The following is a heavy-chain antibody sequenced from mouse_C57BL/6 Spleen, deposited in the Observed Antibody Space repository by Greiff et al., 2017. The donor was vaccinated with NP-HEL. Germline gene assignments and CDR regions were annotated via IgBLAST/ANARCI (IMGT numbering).Heavy chain of an antibody. CDR2: ISDGGSYT. CDR3: ARETNWDYFDY. V-gene: IGHV5-4*01. J-gene: IGHJ2*01. D-gene: IGHD4-1*01. CDR1: GFTFSSYA. Sequence: EVKLMESGGGLVKPGGSLKLSCAASGFTFSSYAMSWVRQTPEQRLEWVATISDGGSYTYYPDNVKGRFTISRDNAKNNLYLQMSHLKSEDTAMYYCARETNWDYFDYWGQGTTLTVSS.